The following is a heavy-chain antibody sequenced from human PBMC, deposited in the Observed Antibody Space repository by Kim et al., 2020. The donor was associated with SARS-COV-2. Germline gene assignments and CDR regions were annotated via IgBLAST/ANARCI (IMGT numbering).Heavy chain of an antibody. D-gene: IGHD6-13*01. V-gene: IGHV3-11*05. CDR3: ARVTVGGLDSSRFFDY. Sequence: SVKGRFTISRDNAKNSLYLQMNSLRAEDTAVYYCARVTVGGLDSSRFFDYWGQGTLVTVSS. J-gene: IGHJ4*02.